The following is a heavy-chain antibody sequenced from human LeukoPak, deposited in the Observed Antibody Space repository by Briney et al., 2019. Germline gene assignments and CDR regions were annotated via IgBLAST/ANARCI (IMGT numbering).Heavy chain of an antibody. CDR3: ARDQLYSSSSKGFDY. D-gene: IGHD6-6*01. V-gene: IGHV3-7*01. CDR1: GFTFSSYW. CDR2: IKQDGSEK. J-gene: IGHJ4*02. Sequence: GGSLRLSCAASGFTFSSYWMSWVRQAPGKGLEWVANIKQDGSEKYYVDSVKGRFTISRDNAKNSLYLQMNSLRAEDTAVYYCARDQLYSSSSKGFDYWGQGTLVTVSS.